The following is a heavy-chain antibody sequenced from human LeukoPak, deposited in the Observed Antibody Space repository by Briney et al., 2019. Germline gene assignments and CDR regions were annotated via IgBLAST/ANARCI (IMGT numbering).Heavy chain of an antibody. J-gene: IGHJ4*02. Sequence: PGGSLRLSCVASGFTFSSLAMNWVRQAPGKGLGWVSSISSNSSYIQYADSVKGRFTISRDNARNSLYLQMNNLRAGDTAVYYCASLPWLVRWIYYWGQGTLVTVSS. D-gene: IGHD6-19*01. CDR1: GFTFSSLA. CDR2: ISSNSSYI. V-gene: IGHV3-21*01. CDR3: ASLPWLVRWIYY.